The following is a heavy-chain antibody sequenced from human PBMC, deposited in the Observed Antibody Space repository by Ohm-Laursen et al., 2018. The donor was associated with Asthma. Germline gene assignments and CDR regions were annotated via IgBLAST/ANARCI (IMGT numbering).Heavy chain of an antibody. V-gene: IGHV1-8*02. Sequence: GASVKVSCKTSGYSFTDYYINWVRQAPGQGLEWVGWMNPNSGSTGYAQKFQGRVTMSRSTSISTAFMELSSLYSEDTAVYYCARLALGGNSGFDYWGQGTLVTVS. J-gene: IGHJ4*02. CDR1: GYSFTDYY. CDR3: ARLALGGNSGFDY. D-gene: IGHD4-23*01. CDR2: MNPNSGST.